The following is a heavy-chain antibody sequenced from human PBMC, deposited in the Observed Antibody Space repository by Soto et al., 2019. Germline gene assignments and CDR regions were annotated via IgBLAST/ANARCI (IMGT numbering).Heavy chain of an antibody. D-gene: IGHD6-13*01. CDR2: IYYSGST. V-gene: IGHV4-39*01. J-gene: IGHJ5*02. CDR1: GGSISSSGYY. Sequence: SETRSLTCTVSGGSISSSGYYWGWIRQSPGKGLEWIGSIYYSGSTYYNLSLKSRVTLSVDTSKHQFSLKLSSVTAADTAVYFCARRAAGYNRYDHSGQGTLATV. CDR3: ARRAAGYNRYDH.